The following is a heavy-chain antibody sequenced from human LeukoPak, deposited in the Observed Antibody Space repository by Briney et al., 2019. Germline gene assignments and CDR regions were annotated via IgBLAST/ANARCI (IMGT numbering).Heavy chain of an antibody. CDR3: ARCIEVAGTIDY. CDR1: GYTFTDYY. D-gene: IGHD6-19*01. CDR2: INPNSGDT. J-gene: IGHJ4*02. Sequence: GASVKVSCKASGYTFTDYYMHWVRQAPGQGLEWMGWINPNSGDTNYAQKFQGRVTMTRDTSISTAYMELSRLRYDDTAVYYCARCIEVAGTIDYWGQGTLVTVSS. V-gene: IGHV1-2*02.